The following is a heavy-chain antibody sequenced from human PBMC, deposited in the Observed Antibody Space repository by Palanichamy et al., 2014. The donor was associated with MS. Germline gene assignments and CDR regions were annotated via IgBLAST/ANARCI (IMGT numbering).Heavy chain of an antibody. D-gene: IGHD6-13*01. V-gene: IGHV1-69*01. J-gene: IGHJ6*02. Sequence: INWVRQAPGQGLEWMGGIIPIIDVPEYAQRFQGRVTITADESTETAYIELSSLSSEDTAMYYCARSYSTSFHLDPGMDVWGQGTVVTVSS. CDR2: IIPIIDVP. CDR3: ARSYSTSFHLDPGMDV.